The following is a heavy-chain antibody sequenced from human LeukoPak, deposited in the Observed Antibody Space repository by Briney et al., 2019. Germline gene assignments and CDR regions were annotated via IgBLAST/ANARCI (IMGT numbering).Heavy chain of an antibody. J-gene: IGHJ4*02. CDR3: ARDPGYCSGGSCYRTGGY. CDR1: GFTFSSYW. CDR2: IKQDGSEK. V-gene: IGHV3-7*01. Sequence: GGSLRLSCAASGFTFSSYWMSWVRQAPGKGLEWVANIKQDGSEKYYVDSVKGRFTISRDNAKNSLYLQMNSLRAEDTAVYYCARDPGYCSGGSCYRTGGYWGQGTLVTVSS. D-gene: IGHD2-15*01.